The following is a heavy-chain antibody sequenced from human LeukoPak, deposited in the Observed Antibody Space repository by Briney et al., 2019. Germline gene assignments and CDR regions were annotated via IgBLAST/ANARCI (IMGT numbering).Heavy chain of an antibody. V-gene: IGHV5-51*01. Sequence: GESLKISCKGSGYSFTSYWIGWVRQMPGKGLEWMGIIYPGDSDTRYSPSFQGQVTISADKSISTAYLQWSSLKASDTAMYYCARRVEYYDSSGYPYYFDYWGQGTLVTVSS. CDR2: IYPGDSDT. CDR1: GYSFTSYW. D-gene: IGHD3-22*01. J-gene: IGHJ4*02. CDR3: ARRVEYYDSSGYPYYFDY.